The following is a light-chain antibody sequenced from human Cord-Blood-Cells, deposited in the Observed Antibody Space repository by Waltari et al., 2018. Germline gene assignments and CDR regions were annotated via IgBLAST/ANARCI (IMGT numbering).Light chain of an antibody. CDR1: QGISSY. Sequence: IRMTQSPSSFSASTGDRVTITCRASQGISSYVAWYQQKPGKAPKLLIYAASTLQSRVPSRFSGSGSGTDFTLTISCLQSEDFATYYCQQYYSYPRTFGQGTKVEIK. CDR2: AAS. CDR3: QQYYSYPRT. J-gene: IGKJ1*01. V-gene: IGKV1-8*01.